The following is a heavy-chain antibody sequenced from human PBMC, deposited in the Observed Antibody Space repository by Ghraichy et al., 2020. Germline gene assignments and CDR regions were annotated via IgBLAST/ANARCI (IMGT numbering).Heavy chain of an antibody. J-gene: IGHJ5*02. CDR3: AREWVRSTSRPGLDP. Sequence: SETLSLTCAVSGGSISSSNWWSWVRQPPGKGLEWIGEIYHGGSTSYNPSLKSRVSISVDKSKNQFSLKLSSVTAADTAVYYCAREWVRSTSRPGLDPWGQGTLVTVSS. CDR2: IYHGGST. V-gene: IGHV4-4*02. CDR1: GGSISSSNW. D-gene: IGHD2-2*01.